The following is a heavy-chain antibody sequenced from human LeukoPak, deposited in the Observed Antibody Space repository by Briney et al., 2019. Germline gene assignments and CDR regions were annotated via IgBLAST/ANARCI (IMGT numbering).Heavy chain of an antibody. CDR3: ARGVWSRAVAGMVIDY. CDR2: ISSSSSYI. Sequence: GGSLRLSCAASGFTFSSYNMNWVRQAPGKGLEWVSSISSSSSYIYYADSVKGRFTISRDNAKSSLYLQMNSLRAEDTAVYYCARGVWSRAVAGMVIDYWGQGTLVTVSS. V-gene: IGHV3-21*01. D-gene: IGHD6-19*01. CDR1: GFTFSSYN. J-gene: IGHJ4*02.